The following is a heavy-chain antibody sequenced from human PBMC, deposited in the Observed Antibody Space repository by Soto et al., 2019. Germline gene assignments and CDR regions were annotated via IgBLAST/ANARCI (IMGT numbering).Heavy chain of an antibody. Sequence: QVQLVQSGAEVKKPGASVKVSCKDSGYTFTSYDINWVRQATGQGLEWMGWMNPNSGNTGYAQKFQGRVTMTRNTSISTAYMELSSLRSEDTAVYYCASRGGLIAVAGLDPWGQGTLVTVSS. J-gene: IGHJ5*02. CDR3: ASRGGLIAVAGLDP. V-gene: IGHV1-8*01. D-gene: IGHD6-19*01. CDR1: GYTFTSYD. CDR2: MNPNSGNT.